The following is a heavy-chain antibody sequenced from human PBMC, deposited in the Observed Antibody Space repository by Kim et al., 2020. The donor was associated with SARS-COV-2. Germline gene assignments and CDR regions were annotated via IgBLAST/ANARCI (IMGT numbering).Heavy chain of an antibody. Sequence: SETLSLTCAVSGGSISSSNWWSWVRQPPGKGLEWIGEIYHSGSTNYNPSLKSRVTISVDKSKNQFSLKLSSVTAADTAVYYCARVHGVVRGVIKRDYYYYGMDVWGQGTMVTVSS. J-gene: IGHJ6*02. CDR3: ARVHGVVRGVIKRDYYYYGMDV. CDR1: GGSISSSNW. D-gene: IGHD3-10*01. V-gene: IGHV4-4*02. CDR2: IYHSGST.